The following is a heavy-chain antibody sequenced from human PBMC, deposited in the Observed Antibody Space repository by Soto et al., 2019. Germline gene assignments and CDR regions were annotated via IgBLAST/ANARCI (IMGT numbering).Heavy chain of an antibody. CDR3: ARDEDSSGWYVFDP. V-gene: IGHV1-69*08. CDR1: GGTFSSYT. J-gene: IGHJ5*02. Sequence: QVQLVQSGAEVKKPGSSVKVSCKASGGTFSSYTISWVRQAPGQGLEWMGRIIPILGIANYAQKFQGRVTITADKSTSTAYKELSSLRSEDTAVYYCARDEDSSGWYVFDPWGQGTLVTVSS. D-gene: IGHD6-19*01. CDR2: IIPILGIA.